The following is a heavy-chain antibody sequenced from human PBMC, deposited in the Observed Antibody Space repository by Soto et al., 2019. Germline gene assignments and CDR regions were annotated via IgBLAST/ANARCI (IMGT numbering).Heavy chain of an antibody. CDR2: IYYSVNT. D-gene: IGHD6-19*01. J-gene: IGHJ2*01. CDR3: ARAGSISGWRYWDFDL. V-gene: IGHV4-59*01. CDR1: GGSISSYY. Sequence: PSETLSLTCTVSGGSISSYYWSWIRQPPGKGLEWIGYIYYSVNTNYNPSLKSRVTISLDTSKNELSLKMSSVTAADTAMYYCARAGSISGWRYWDFDLWGRGTLVTVSS.